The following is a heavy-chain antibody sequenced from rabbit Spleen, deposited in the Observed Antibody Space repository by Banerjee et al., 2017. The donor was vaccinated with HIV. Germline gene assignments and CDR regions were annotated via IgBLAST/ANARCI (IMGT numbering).Heavy chain of an antibody. CDR3: AREGSGYYGMDL. J-gene: IGHJ6*01. D-gene: IGHD1-1*01. CDR2: IDPVFGIT. CDR1: GFSFSSSYW. V-gene: IGHV1S45*01. Sequence: QQQLEESGGGLVKPGGTLTLTCKVSGFSFSSSYWMSWVRQAPGKGLEWIGYIDPVFGITFYASWAKGRFTISKTSSTTVTLQMTSLTAADTATYFCAREGSGYYGMDLWGPGTLVTVS.